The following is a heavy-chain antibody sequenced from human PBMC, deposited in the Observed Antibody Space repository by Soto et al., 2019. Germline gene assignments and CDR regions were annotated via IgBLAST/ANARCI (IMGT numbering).Heavy chain of an antibody. CDR1: GGSISSYY. CDR2: VYHSGST. V-gene: IGHV4-59*01. D-gene: IGHD6-13*01. Sequence: SETLSLTCTVSGGSISSYYWSWIRQPPGKGLEWIGYVYHSGSTNYNPSLQSRVTMSVDTSKNQFSLELTSVTAADTAVYYCARGQGAAAGHSNFDYWGQGALVTVS. CDR3: ARGQGAAAGHSNFDY. J-gene: IGHJ4*02.